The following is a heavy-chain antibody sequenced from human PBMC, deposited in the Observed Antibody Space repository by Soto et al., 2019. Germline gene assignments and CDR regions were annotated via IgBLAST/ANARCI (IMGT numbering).Heavy chain of an antibody. CDR3: TTDQSYCGGDCYP. CDR2: IKSKTDGGTT. Sequence: GGSLRLSCAASGFTFSNAWMSWVRQAPGKGLEWVGRIKSKTDGGTTDYAAPVKGRFTISRDDSKNTLYLQMNSLKTEDTAVYYCTTDQSYCGGDCYPWGQGTLVTVSS. J-gene: IGHJ5*02. CDR1: GFTFSNAW. D-gene: IGHD2-21*02. V-gene: IGHV3-15*01.